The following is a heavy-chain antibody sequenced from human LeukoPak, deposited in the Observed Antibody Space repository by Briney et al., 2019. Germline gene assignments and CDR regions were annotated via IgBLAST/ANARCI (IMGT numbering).Heavy chain of an antibody. CDR2: ISYDGSNK. J-gene: IGHJ4*02. CDR1: GFTFSSYG. D-gene: IGHD2-21*02. V-gene: IGHV3-30*03. CDR3: AREVCGGDCYSPLDY. Sequence: GGSLRLSCAASGFTFSSYGMHWVRQAPGKGLEWVAVISYDGSNKYYADSVKGRFTISRDNSKNTLYLQMNSLRAEDTAVYYCAREVCGGDCYSPLDYWGQGTLVTVSS.